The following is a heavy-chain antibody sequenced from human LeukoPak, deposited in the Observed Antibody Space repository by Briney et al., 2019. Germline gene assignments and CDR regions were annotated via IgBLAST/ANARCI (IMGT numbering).Heavy chain of an antibody. J-gene: IGHJ4*02. CDR1: GGSISSYC. V-gene: IGHV4-4*07. CDR2: IYTSGST. D-gene: IGHD3-22*01. Sequence: PETLSLTCSVSGGSISSYCWSWIRQPAGKGLEWIGRIYTSGSTHYNPSLKSRVTMSVDTSKNQLSLKLTSLTAADTAVYYCARDRGDSSGYYPDYWGQGTLVTVSS. CDR3: ARDRGDSSGYYPDY.